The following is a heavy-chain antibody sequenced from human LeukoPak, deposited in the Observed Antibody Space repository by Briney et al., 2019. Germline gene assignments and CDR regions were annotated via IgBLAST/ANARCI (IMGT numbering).Heavy chain of an antibody. CDR2: IYYRGST. CDR3: ATSPGTTGTT. Sequence: SGTLSRSCAGSGGSIKRDYWTGGRAPPGKGRGGGGDIYYRGSTNYNPSLTSRVTISVDTSKNQFSLELSSVTAADTAVYYCATSPGTTGTTWGQGTLVTVSS. J-gene: IGHJ4*02. V-gene: IGHV4-59*08. D-gene: IGHD1-1*01. CDR1: GGSIKRDY.